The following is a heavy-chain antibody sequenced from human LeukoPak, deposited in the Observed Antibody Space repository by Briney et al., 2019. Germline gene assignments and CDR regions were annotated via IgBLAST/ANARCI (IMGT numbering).Heavy chain of an antibody. CDR3: ARGAHADCWSGYFGY. Sequence: SETLSLTCTVSGGSISSYYWSWIRQPAGKGLEWIGRIYTSGSTNYNPSLKSRVTMSVDTSKNQFSLKLSSVKDADTAVYYCARGAHADCWSGYFGYLGQGTMVTVSS. V-gene: IGHV4-4*07. D-gene: IGHD3-3*01. J-gene: IGHJ4*02. CDR1: GGSISSYY. CDR2: IYTSGST.